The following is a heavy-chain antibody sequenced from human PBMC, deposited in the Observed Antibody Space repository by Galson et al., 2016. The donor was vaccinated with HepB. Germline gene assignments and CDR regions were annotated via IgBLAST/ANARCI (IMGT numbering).Heavy chain of an antibody. Sequence: SLRLSCAASRFTFSNYGMHWVRQAPGKGLEWVAFISHDATEKYYADSVKGRFTISRDNSKNTLYLHLNRLRAEDTALYRCAKVYGVWGSYYNVGFDIWGLGTMVTVSS. V-gene: IGHV3-30*18. CDR2: ISHDATEK. CDR1: RFTFSNYG. D-gene: IGHD3-16*01. CDR3: AKVYGVWGSYYNVGFDI. J-gene: IGHJ3*02.